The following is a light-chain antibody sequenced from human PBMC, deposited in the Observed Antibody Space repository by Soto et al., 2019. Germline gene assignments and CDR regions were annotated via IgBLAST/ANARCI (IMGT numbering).Light chain of an antibody. V-gene: IGKV1-39*01. CDR3: QQSFSTPPS. Sequence: IQMTQSPSSLSTSVGDRVTITCRSNQSIVNYLNWYQHKPGRAPKLLISGASTLQNAVPSRFSGSGSGTDFVLTINTLPAEDFATYYCQQSFSTPPSFGQGTKLEIK. J-gene: IGKJ2*01. CDR2: GAS. CDR1: QSIVNY.